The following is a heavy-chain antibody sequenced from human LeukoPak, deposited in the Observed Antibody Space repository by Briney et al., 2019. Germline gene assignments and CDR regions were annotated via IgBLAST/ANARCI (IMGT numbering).Heavy chain of an antibody. D-gene: IGHD3-16*01. CDR3: AHTTYHYYFDY. V-gene: IGHV2-5*01. CDR2: IYWNDEE. J-gene: IGHJ4*02. Sequence: SGPTLVKSTQTLTLTCTFSGFSLTTTGVGVGWIRQPPEKALEWLSLIYWNDEERHNPSLKSRLTITKDTSKNQVVLTLTNVDPVDTATYYCAHTTYHYYFDYWGQGALVTVSS. CDR1: GFSLTTTGVG.